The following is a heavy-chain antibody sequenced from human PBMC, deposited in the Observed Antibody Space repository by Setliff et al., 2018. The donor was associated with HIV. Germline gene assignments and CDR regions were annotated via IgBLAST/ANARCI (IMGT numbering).Heavy chain of an antibody. CDR2: INASGGT. D-gene: IGHD3-10*01. V-gene: IGHV4-34*01. CDR1: RDSFSDYY. CDR3: AKGGPRSPPFGPGTSYIRGNYFNWFDP. J-gene: IGHJ5*02. Sequence: SETLSLTCAVYRDSFSDYYWAWIRQSPGKRLEWIGEINASGGTNYNPSRQNRVSLSVDTSKEQFSLRLTSVTAADTALYYCAKGGPRSPPFGPGTSYIRGNYFNWFDPWGQGTRVTVSS.